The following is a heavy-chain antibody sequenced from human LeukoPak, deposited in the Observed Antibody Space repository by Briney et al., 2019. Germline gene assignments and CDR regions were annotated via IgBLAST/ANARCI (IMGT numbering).Heavy chain of an antibody. J-gene: IGHJ4*02. D-gene: IGHD3-10*01. V-gene: IGHV3-33*06. CDR3: AKANHLWFGELSEFDY. CDR2: IWYDGSKK. Sequence: GRSLRLSCAASGFTFSSYGMHWVRQAPGKGLEWVAVIWYDGSKKYYADSVKGRFTISRDNSKNTLYLQMNSLRAEDTAVYYCAKANHLWFGELSEFDYWGQGTLVTVSS. CDR1: GFTFSSYG.